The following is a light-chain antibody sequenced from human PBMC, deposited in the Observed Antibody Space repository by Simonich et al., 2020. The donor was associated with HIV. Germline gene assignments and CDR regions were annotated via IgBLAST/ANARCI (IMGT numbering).Light chain of an antibody. V-gene: IGKV1-39*01. J-gene: IGKJ2*01. CDR3: QQSYSTPVT. CDR2: AAS. CDR1: QSISNY. Sequence: DIQMTQSPSSLSASVGDRVTITCRASQSISNYLNWYKQKPGKAPKLLIYAASSLQSGVPSRFSGSGSGTDFTLTISSLQPEDFATYYCQQSYSTPVTFGQGTKLEIK.